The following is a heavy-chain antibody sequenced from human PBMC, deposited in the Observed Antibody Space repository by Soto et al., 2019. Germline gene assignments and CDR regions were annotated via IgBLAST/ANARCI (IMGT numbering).Heavy chain of an antibody. V-gene: IGHV1-18*04. CDR2: ISAYNGNT. D-gene: IGHD6-6*01. CDR3: TYSSSSNYYYYGMDV. J-gene: IGHJ6*02. CDR1: GYTFTSYG. Sequence: QVQLVQSGAEVKKPGASVKVSCKAFGYTFTSYGISWVRQAPGQGLEWMGWISAYNGNTNYAQKLQGRVTMTTDTSTSTAYMELRSLRSDDTAVYYCTYSSSSNYYYYGMDVWGQGTTVTVSS.